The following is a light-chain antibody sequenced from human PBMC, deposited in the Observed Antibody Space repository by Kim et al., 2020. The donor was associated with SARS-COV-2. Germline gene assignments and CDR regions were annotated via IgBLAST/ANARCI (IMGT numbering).Light chain of an antibody. CDR3: QHYGSSVLT. CDR2: GAS. V-gene: IGKV3-20*01. Sequence: EIVLTQSPGTLSLSPGERATLSCRASQSVRSTHLAWYQQKPGQAPRLFIYGASTRATGIPDRFSGSGSGTDFTLTISRLEPEDFAVYYCQHYGSSVLTFGGGTKLEI. J-gene: IGKJ4*01. CDR1: QSVRSTH.